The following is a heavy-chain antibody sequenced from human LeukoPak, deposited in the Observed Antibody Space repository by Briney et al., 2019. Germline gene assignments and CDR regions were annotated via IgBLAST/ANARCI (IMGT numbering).Heavy chain of an antibody. J-gene: IGHJ4*02. CDR2: IKQDGSEK. Sequence: GGSLRLSCAVSGFTTSSYWMSWVRQAPGKGLEWVANIKQDGSEKYYVDSVKGRFTISRDNAKNSLYLQMNSLRAEDTAVYYCARDRGSSGWYESVYGAQGTLVTVSS. CDR3: ARDRGSSGWYESVY. CDR1: GFTTSSYW. V-gene: IGHV3-7*01. D-gene: IGHD6-19*01.